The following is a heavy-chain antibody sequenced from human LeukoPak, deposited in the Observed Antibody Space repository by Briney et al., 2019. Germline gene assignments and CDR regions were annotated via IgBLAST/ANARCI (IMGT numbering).Heavy chain of an antibody. V-gene: IGHV3-33*06. Sequence: PGGSLRLSCAASGFTFSSYGMHWVRQAPGKGLEWVAVIWYDGSNKYYADSVKGRFTISRDNSKNTLYLQMNSLRAEDTAVYYCAKDGSPPLYYYDSSGYSDYWGQGTLVTVSS. CDR1: GFTFSSYG. J-gene: IGHJ4*02. CDR3: AKDGSPPLYYYDSSGYSDY. CDR2: IWYDGSNK. D-gene: IGHD3-22*01.